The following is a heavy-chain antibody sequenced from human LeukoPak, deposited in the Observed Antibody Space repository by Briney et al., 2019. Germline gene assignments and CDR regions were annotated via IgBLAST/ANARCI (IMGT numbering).Heavy chain of an antibody. D-gene: IGHD1-26*01. J-gene: IGHJ4*02. CDR1: GGSISSGGYS. Sequence: SETLSLTCAVSGGSISSGGYSWSWIRQPPGKGLEWIGYIYHSGSTYYNPSLKSRVTISVDRSKNQFSLKLSSVTAADTAVYYCATGLRVGATSPGSLDYWGQGTLVTVSS. CDR3: ATGLRVGATSPGSLDY. CDR2: IYHSGST. V-gene: IGHV4-30-2*01.